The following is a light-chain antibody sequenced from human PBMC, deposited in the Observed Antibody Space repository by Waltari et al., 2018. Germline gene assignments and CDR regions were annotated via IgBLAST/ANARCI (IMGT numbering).Light chain of an antibody. CDR1: QSIGSH. V-gene: IGKV3-15*01. Sequence: EIVMTQPPATLSVSPGERATLACRASQSIGSHLAWYQQTPGQGPRLLIYGASTRATGIPARFSGRGSGTEFTLTISSLQSEDFAVYFCQQYDNWPRTFGQGTKVEI. CDR3: QQYDNWPRT. J-gene: IGKJ1*01. CDR2: GAS.